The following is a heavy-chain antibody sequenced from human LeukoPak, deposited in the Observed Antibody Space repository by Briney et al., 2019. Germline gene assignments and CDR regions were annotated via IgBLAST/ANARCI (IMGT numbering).Heavy chain of an antibody. V-gene: IGHV1-2*02. CDR3: ARVGHYDSSVYADDVFDF. D-gene: IGHD3-22*01. CDR1: GYTFTGYY. CDR2: INPDSGGT. Sequence: GASVKVSCKASGYTFTGYYVHWVRQAPGQGLEWMGWINPDSGGTNYAQKFQGRVTMTRDTSISTAYMELSRLRSDDSAVYYCARVGHYDSSVYADDVFDFWGQGTMVTVSS. J-gene: IGHJ3*01.